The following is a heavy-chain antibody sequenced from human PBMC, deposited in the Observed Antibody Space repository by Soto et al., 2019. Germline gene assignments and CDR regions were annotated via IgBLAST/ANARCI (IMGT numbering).Heavy chain of an antibody. J-gene: IGHJ6*02. CDR3: ATAIGCRSTGCQRGWSHYGMDV. CDR1: GFTFSSYG. D-gene: IGHD2-2*01. V-gene: IGHV3-30*03. Sequence: QVQLVESGGGVVQPGRSLRLSCAASGFTFSSYGMHWVRQAPGKGLEWVAVISYDGSDKYYADSVKGRSTISRDNSQNTLYLQMNSLRADDTALYYCATAIGCRSTGCQRGWSHYGMDVWGQGTTVTVSS. CDR2: ISYDGSDK.